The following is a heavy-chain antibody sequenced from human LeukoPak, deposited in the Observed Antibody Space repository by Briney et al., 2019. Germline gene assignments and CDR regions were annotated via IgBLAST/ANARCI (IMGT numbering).Heavy chain of an antibody. CDR3: AKVGVAGGYYWFDP. V-gene: IGHV3-23*01. CDR2: ITGSGGYT. J-gene: IGHJ5*02. CDR1: GFTFSSYA. D-gene: IGHD6-19*01. Sequence: GGSLRLSCAASGFTFSSYAVSWVRQAPGKGLEWVSAITGSGGYTYYTDSVKGRFTISRDNSKNTLYLQMNSLRAEDTAIYYCAKVGVAGGYYWFDPWGQGTLVTVSS.